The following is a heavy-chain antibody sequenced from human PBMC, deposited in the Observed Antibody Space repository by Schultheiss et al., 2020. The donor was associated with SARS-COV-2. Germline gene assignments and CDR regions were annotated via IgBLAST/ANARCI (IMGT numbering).Heavy chain of an antibody. J-gene: IGHJ6*02. CDR1: GGSLSSYY. V-gene: IGHV4-59*01. CDR3: ARSPYSSSWLDV. CDR2: IYYSGST. Sequence: SETLSLICTVSGGSLSSYYWSWIRQPPGKGLEWIGYIYYSGSTNYNPSLKSRVTISVDTSKNQFSLKLSSVTAADTAVYYCARSPYSSSWLDVWGQGTTVTVSS. D-gene: IGHD6-13*01.